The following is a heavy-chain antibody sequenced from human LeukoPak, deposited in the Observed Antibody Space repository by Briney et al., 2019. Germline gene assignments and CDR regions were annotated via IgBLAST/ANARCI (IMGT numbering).Heavy chain of an antibody. D-gene: IGHD1-1*01. J-gene: IGHJ4*02. Sequence: GGSLRLSCTASGLTFGDYAMSWVRQAPGKGLEWVSVLYSAGGTYYADFVKGRFIISRDNSRNTLYLQMNSLTVEDTAVYFCARDRALAQFDYWGQGTLVTVSS. V-gene: IGHV3-23*03. CDR2: LYSAGGT. CDR3: ARDRALAQFDY. CDR1: GLTFGDYA.